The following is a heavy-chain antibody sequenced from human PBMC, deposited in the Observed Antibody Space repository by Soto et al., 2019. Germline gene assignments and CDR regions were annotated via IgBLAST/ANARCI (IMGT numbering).Heavy chain of an antibody. CDR2: MNPSSGYI. Sequence: QVQLVQSGAEVKKPGASVKVSCKASGYTFTSYDVNWVRQATGQGLEWMGWMNPSSGYIGFAQDFQGRITMTRNTSMNTAYMELSGLRSEDTAVYYCARGSVIPAAPPIYGMDVWGQGTTVTVSS. J-gene: IGHJ6*02. CDR1: GYTFTSYD. D-gene: IGHD2-2*01. V-gene: IGHV1-8*01. CDR3: ARGSVIPAAPPIYGMDV.